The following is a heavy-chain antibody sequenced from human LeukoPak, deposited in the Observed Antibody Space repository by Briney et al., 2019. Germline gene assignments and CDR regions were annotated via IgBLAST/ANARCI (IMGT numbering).Heavy chain of an antibody. V-gene: IGHV4-59*11. CDR2: IFYSGSA. D-gene: IGHD1-14*01. Sequence: PSETLSLTCTVSGGSMSTHYWSWIRRPPGKGLEWVGFIFYSGSATYNPSLQSRLAISLDTSSNQFSLKLSSVTAADTAVYYCARVSVGGTGPDYWGQGTLVTVAS. J-gene: IGHJ4*02. CDR3: ARVSVGGTGPDY. CDR1: GGSMSTHY.